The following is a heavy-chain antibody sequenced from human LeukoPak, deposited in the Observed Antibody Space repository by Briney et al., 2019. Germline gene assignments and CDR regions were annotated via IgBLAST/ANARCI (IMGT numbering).Heavy chain of an antibody. J-gene: IGHJ4*02. Sequence: ASVKVSCKASGGTFSSYAISWVRQAPGQGLEWMGGIIPIFGTANYAQKFQGRVTITADESTSTAYMELSSLRSEDTAVYYCASMPLRGIVVVPVHLDYWGQGTLVTVSS. CDR3: ASMPLRGIVVVPVHLDY. CDR1: GGTFSSYA. CDR2: IIPIFGTA. V-gene: IGHV1-69*13. D-gene: IGHD2-2*01.